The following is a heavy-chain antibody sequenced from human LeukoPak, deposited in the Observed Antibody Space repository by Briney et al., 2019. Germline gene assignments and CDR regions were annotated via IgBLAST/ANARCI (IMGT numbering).Heavy chain of an antibody. Sequence: GGSLRLSCAASGFTFNSYGMHWVRQVPGKGLEWVAIISYDGTNKYYADSVEGRFTISRDSSKNTLYLRMNSLRPEDTAVYYCARAHLSSASTDYMTVWGKGTTATVSS. CDR2: ISYDGTNK. V-gene: IGHV3-30*03. J-gene: IGHJ6*03. D-gene: IGHD6-6*01. CDR1: GFTFNSYG. CDR3: ARAHLSSASTDYMTV.